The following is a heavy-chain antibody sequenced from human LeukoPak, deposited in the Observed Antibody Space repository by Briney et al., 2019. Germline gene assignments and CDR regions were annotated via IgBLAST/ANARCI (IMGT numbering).Heavy chain of an antibody. CDR1: GFTFSSYS. CDR3: AKEATVTPGNVNWFDT. V-gene: IGHV3-21*04. Sequence: GGSLRLSCAASGFTFSSYSMNWVRQAPGKGLEWVSSISGSSSYIYYADSVKGRFTISRDNAKNSLYLQMNSLRAEDTAVYYCAKEATVTPGNVNWFDTWGQGTLVTVSS. D-gene: IGHD4-17*01. J-gene: IGHJ5*02. CDR2: ISGSSSYI.